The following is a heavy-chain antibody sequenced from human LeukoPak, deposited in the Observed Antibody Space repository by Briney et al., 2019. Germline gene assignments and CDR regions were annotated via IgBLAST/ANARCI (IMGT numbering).Heavy chain of an antibody. Sequence: ASVKVSCKASGGTFSSYAISWVRQAPGQGLEWMGGIIPNSGGTNYAQKFQGRVTMTRDTSISSAYMDLSRLRYDDTAVYYCARQKAAAGHFDYWGQGTLVTVSS. V-gene: IGHV1-2*02. CDR1: GGTFSSYA. CDR3: ARQKAAAGHFDY. J-gene: IGHJ4*02. D-gene: IGHD6-13*01. CDR2: IIPNSGGT.